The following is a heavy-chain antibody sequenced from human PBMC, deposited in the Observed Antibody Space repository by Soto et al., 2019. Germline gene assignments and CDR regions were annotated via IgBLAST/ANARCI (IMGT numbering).Heavy chain of an antibody. V-gene: IGHV1-18*04. D-gene: IGHD2-2*01. CDR3: ARGPRYCSTTTCFSGVTWFDP. Sequence: ASVKVSCKASGYTFTSYGISWVRQAPGQGLEWMGWISSYNGDTNYAQKVQGRVTLTTDTSTSTTYMELRSLRSDDTAVYYCARGPRYCSTTTCFSGVTWFDPWGQGTLVTVSS. J-gene: IGHJ5*02. CDR1: GYTFTSYG. CDR2: ISSYNGDT.